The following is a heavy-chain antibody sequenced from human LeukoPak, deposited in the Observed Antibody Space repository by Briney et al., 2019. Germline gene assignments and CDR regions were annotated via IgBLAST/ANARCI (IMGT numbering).Heavy chain of an antibody. CDR1: GYTFTGYY. J-gene: IGHJ3*02. D-gene: IGHD4-17*01. V-gene: IGHV1-2*02. CDR3: AREYYGDHPGGRAFDI. CDR2: INPNSGGT. Sequence: ASVKVSCKASGYTFTGYYMHWVRQAPGQGLEWMGWINPNSGGTNYAQKFQGRVTMTRDTSISTAYMELSRLRSDDTAVYYCAREYYGDHPGGRAFDIWGQGTMVTVSS.